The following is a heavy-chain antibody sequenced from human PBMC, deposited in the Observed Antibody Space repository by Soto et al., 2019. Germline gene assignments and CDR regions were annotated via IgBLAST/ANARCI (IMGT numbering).Heavy chain of an antibody. V-gene: IGHV4-4*02. D-gene: IGHD2-8*01. CDR3: TKNLAYALDY. J-gene: IGHJ4*02. Sequence: KPSETLSLTCDVSGASVTNDNWWSWVRQAPGEGLEWIGEIHHIGYTNYNPSLRSRVSMSVDRSKNQFFLSLSSVTAADTAVYYCTKNLAYALDYWGQGTLVTVSS. CDR2: IHHIGYT. CDR1: GASVTNDNW.